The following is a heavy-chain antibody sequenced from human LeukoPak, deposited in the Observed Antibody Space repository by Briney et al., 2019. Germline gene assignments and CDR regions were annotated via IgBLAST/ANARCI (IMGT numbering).Heavy chain of an antibody. V-gene: IGHV3-7*01. CDR2: IKQDGSEK. Sequence: GGSLRLSCAASGFTFSSYWMSWVRQAPGKGLEWVANIKQDGSEKYYVDSVRGRFTISRDNAKNSLYLQMNSLRDEDTAVYYCARDSDEWELHHWGQGALVTVSS. J-gene: IGHJ5*02. D-gene: IGHD1-26*01. CDR1: GFTFSSYW. CDR3: ARDSDEWELHH.